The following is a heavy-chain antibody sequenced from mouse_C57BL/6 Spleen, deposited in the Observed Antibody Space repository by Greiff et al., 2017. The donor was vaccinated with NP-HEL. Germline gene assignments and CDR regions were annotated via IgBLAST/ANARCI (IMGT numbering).Heavy chain of an antibody. D-gene: IGHD1-3*01. Sequence: QVQLQQPGAELVRPGSSVKLSCKASGYTFTSYWMHWVKQRPIQGLEWIGNIDPSDSETHYNQKFKDKATLTVDISSSTAYMQLSSLTSEDSAVYSCARAGESKGGDAMDYWGQGTSVTVSS. CDR1: GYTFTSYW. CDR2: IDPSDSET. CDR3: ARAGESKGGDAMDY. J-gene: IGHJ4*01. V-gene: IGHV1-52*01.